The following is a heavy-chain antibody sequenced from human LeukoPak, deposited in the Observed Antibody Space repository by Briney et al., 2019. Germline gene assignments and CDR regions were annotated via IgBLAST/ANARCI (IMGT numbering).Heavy chain of an antibody. J-gene: IGHJ6*03. V-gene: IGHV3-7*01. CDR1: GFTFSSYG. CDR2: IKQDGSEK. Sequence: GGSLRLSCAASGFTFSSYGMHWVRQAPGKGLEWVANIKQDGSEKYYVDSVKGRFTISRDNAKNSLYLQMNSLRAEDTAVYYCARTVMVRGVIMAYYYYYMDVWGKGTTVTIFS. D-gene: IGHD3-10*01. CDR3: ARTVMVRGVIMAYYYYYMDV.